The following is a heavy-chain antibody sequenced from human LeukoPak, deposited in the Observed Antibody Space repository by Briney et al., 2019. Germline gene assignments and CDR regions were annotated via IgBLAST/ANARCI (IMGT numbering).Heavy chain of an antibody. V-gene: IGHV4-59*01. CDR3: ARGGAAAGIRQFDY. J-gene: IGHJ4*02. CDR2: IYYSGST. Sequence: SETLSLTCTVSGGSISSYYWSWIRQPPGKGLEWIGYIYYSGSTNYNPSFKSRLTISVDTSKNQFSLKLSSVTAADTAVYYCARGGAAAGIRQFDYWAREPWSPSPQ. CDR1: GGSISSYY. D-gene: IGHD6-13*01.